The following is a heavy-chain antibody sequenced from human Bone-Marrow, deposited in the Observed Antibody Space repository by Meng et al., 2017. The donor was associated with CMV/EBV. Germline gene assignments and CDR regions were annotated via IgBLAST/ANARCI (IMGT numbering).Heavy chain of an antibody. CDR3: ATNYYDSGGYYLKYFQH. CDR2: IIPIFATI. Sequence: GTFRSQAISWVRQAPGQGVEWMGGIIPIFATINYAQKFQGRVTITADRSTSTAYMELSSLRSEDTAMYYCATNYYDSGGYYLKYFQHWGQGTPVTVSS. V-gene: IGHV1-69*06. J-gene: IGHJ1*01. D-gene: IGHD3-22*01. CDR1: GTFRSQA.